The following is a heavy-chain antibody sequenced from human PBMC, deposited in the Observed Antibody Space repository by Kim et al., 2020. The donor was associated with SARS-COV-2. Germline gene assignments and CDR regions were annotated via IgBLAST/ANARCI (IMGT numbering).Heavy chain of an antibody. CDR3: ARRWSSTSGLGSYYCDL. Sequence: SETLSLTCAVYGGSFSGYYWSWVRQPPGKGLEWIGEINHSGRTNYNPSLKSRVTISVDTSKNQFSLKLTSVTAADTAVYYCARRWSSTSGLGSYYCDLWGQGTLVTVSS. J-gene: IGHJ4*02. CDR1: GGSFSGYY. CDR2: INHSGRT. V-gene: IGHV4-34*01. D-gene: IGHD3-10*01.